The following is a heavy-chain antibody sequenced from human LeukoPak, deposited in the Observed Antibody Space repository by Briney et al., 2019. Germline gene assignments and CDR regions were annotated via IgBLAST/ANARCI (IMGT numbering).Heavy chain of an antibody. J-gene: IGHJ6*03. Sequence: ASVKVSCKASGYTVVGYHMHWVRQAPGQGLEWMGWINPNSGDTNYAQKFQGRVTMTRDTSISTAYMELSRLRSDDTAVYYCARGLKPSMDVWGKGTTVTVSS. D-gene: IGHD3-16*01. CDR2: INPNSGDT. CDR3: ARGLKPSMDV. V-gene: IGHV1-2*02. CDR1: GYTVVGYH.